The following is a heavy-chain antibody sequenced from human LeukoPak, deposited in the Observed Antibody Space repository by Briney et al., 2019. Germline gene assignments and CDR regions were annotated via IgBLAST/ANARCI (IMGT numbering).Heavy chain of an antibody. CDR2: ISSSSSSTM. CDR1: GFTFSSYS. Sequence: PGGSLRLSCAASGFTFSSYSMNWVRQAPGKGLEWVSYISSSSSSTMYYADSVKGRFTISRDNAKNSLYLQMNSLRDEDTAVYYCARNYGSGSCDYWGQGTLVTVSS. J-gene: IGHJ4*02. D-gene: IGHD3-10*01. V-gene: IGHV3-48*02. CDR3: ARNYGSGSCDY.